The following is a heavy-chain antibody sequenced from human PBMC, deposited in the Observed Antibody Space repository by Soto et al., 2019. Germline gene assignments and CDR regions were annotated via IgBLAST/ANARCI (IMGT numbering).Heavy chain of an antibody. Sequence: SETLSLTCAVYGGSFSGYYWSWIRQPPGKGLEWIGEINHSGSTNYNPSLKSRVTISVDTSKNQFSLKLSSVTAADTAVYYCARDFRSGGWSAEYFQHWGQGTLVTVSS. CDR2: INHSGST. D-gene: IGHD6-19*01. J-gene: IGHJ1*01. CDR1: GGSFSGYY. V-gene: IGHV4-34*01. CDR3: ARDFRSGGWSAEYFQH.